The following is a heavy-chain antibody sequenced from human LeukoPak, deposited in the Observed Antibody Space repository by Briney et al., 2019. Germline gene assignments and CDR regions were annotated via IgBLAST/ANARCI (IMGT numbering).Heavy chain of an antibody. V-gene: IGHV3-23*01. J-gene: IGHJ6*02. CDR3: AKYCTSSSCYHGNYYGMDV. D-gene: IGHD2-2*01. CDR2: ITGSGEAT. CDR1: GFSFSNYG. Sequence: PGGSLRLSCAASGFSFSNYGMSWVRQAPGKGLEWVSAITGSGEATFYADSVKGRLTVSRDNSKNMLYLQMNRLSAEDTAVYYCAKYCTSSSCYHGNYYGMDVWGQGTTVTVSS.